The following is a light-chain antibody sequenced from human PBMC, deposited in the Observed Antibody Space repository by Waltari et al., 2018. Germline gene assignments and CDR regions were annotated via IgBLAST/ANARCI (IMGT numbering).Light chain of an antibody. J-gene: IGKJ1*01. CDR3: QHRGNRTPGT. CDR1: QSVSNY. CDR2: DAS. V-gene: IGKV3-11*01. Sequence: EIVLTQSPATLSLSPGERATLSCRASQSVSNYLAWYQQRPGQAPRLLIYDASNSATGIAARFSGSGSGTDFTLTISSLEPEDFAVYYCQHRGNRTPGTFGQGTKVEIK.